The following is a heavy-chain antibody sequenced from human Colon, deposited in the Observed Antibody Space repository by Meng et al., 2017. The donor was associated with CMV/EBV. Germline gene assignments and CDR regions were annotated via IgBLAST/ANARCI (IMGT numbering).Heavy chain of an antibody. CDR2: ISVDGSST. CDR3: GRDYFGWETDY. D-gene: IGHD3-10*01. J-gene: IGHJ4*02. V-gene: IGHV3-74*03. CDR1: GFTFSDYW. Sequence: GESLKISCAASGFTFSDYWMHWVRHAPGKGLVWVARISVDGSSTTYVNSVKGRFTISRDNAKNTLYLHMNSLGAEDTAVYFCGRDYFGWETDYWGQGTLVTVSS.